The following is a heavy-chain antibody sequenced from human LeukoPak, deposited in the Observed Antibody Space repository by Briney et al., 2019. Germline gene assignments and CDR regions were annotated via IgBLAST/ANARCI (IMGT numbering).Heavy chain of an antibody. CDR3: ARESIVVVPAAMGYYYYYMDV. V-gene: IGHV6-1*01. CDR2: TYYRSKWYN. J-gene: IGHJ6*03. CDR1: GDSVSSNSAA. Sequence: SQTLSLTCAISGDSVSSNSAAWNWIRQSPSRGLEWLGRTYYRSKWYNDYAVSVKSRITINPDTSKNQFSLQLNSVTPEDTAVYYCARESIVVVPAAMGYYYYYMDVWGKGTTVTVSS. D-gene: IGHD2-2*01.